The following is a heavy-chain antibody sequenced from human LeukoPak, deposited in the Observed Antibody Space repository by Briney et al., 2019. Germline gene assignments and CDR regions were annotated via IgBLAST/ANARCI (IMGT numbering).Heavy chain of an antibody. D-gene: IGHD5-12*01. CDR3: ASPWPYSGYAYYFDY. V-gene: IGHV1-2*02. Sequence: ASVKVSCKASGYTFTGYYMHWVRQAPGQGLEWMGWINPNSGGTDYAQNFQGRVTMTSDTSISTAYMELSRLRSDDTAVYCCASPWPYSGYAYYFDYWGQGTLVTVSS. CDR1: GYTFTGYY. J-gene: IGHJ4*02. CDR2: INPNSGGT.